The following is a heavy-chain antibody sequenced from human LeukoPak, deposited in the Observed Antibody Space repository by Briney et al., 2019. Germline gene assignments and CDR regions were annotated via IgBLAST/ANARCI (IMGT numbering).Heavy chain of an antibody. CDR1: GFTFSSYA. J-gene: IGHJ6*02. Sequence: GGSLRLSCAASGFTFSSYAMSWVRQAPGKGLEWVSAISGSGGSTYYADSVKGRFTISIDNSKNTLYLQMNSLRAEDTAVYYCAKAGKDIVVVPAANSPSYGMDVWGQGTTVTVSS. D-gene: IGHD2-2*01. CDR2: ISGSGGST. V-gene: IGHV3-23*01. CDR3: AKAGKDIVVVPAANSPSYGMDV.